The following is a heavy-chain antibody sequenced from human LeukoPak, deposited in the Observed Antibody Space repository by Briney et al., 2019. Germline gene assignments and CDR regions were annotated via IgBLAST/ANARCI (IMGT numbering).Heavy chain of an antibody. CDR2: IYHSGST. Sequence: PSETLSLTCTVSGGSISSGGYYWSWIRQPPGKGLEWIGYIYHSGSTYYNPSLKSRVTISVDRSKNQFSLKLSSVTAADTAVYYCASTPRGGSYYWFDPWGQGTLVTVSS. V-gene: IGHV4-30-2*01. J-gene: IGHJ5*02. D-gene: IGHD3-10*01. CDR3: ASTPRGGSYYWFDP. CDR1: GGSISSGGYY.